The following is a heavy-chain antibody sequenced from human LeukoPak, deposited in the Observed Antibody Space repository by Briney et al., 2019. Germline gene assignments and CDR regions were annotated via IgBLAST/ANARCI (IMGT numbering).Heavy chain of an antibody. CDR3: ARDGTIAAAGAHFDY. CDR1: GYTFTSYG. Sequence: SVKVSCKASGYTFTSYGIGWVRQAPGQGLEWMGGIIPIFGTANYAQKLQGRVTITADESTSTAYMELSSLRSEDTAVYYCARDGTIAAAGAHFDYWGQGTLVTVSS. V-gene: IGHV1-69*13. CDR2: IIPIFGTA. D-gene: IGHD6-13*01. J-gene: IGHJ4*02.